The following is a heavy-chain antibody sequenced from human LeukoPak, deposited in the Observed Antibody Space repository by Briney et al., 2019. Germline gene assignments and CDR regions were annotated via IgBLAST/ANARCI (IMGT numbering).Heavy chain of an antibody. CDR1: GYTFTSYY. CDR3: ARGYGSGSYTDY. V-gene: IGHV1-69*04. Sequence: ASVKVSCKASGYTFTSYYMHWVRQAPGQGLEWMGRIIPILGIANYAQKFQGRVTITADKSTSTAYMELSSLRSEDTAVYYCARGYGSGSYTDYWGQGTLVTVSS. J-gene: IGHJ4*02. CDR2: IIPILGIA. D-gene: IGHD3-10*01.